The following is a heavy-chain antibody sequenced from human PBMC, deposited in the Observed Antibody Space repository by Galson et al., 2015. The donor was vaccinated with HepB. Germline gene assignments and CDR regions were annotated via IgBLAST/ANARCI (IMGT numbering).Heavy chain of an antibody. Sequence: SVKVSCKASGGTFSSYAISWVRQAPGQGLEWMGGIIPIFGTANYAQKFQGRVTITADESTSTAYMELSSLRSEGTAVYYCASYSLSSSSVTFDYWGQGTLVTVSS. J-gene: IGHJ4*02. D-gene: IGHD6-6*01. V-gene: IGHV1-69*13. CDR1: GGTFSSYA. CDR2: IIPIFGTA. CDR3: ASYSLSSSSVTFDY.